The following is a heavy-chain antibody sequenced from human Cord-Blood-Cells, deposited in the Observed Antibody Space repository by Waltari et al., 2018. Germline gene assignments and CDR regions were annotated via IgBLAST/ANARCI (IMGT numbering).Heavy chain of an antibody. D-gene: IGHD3-9*01. CDR2: INHSGST. V-gene: IGHV4-34*01. J-gene: IGHJ4*02. CDR3: ARTGYYDILTGYYFDY. CDR1: GGSFSGYY. Sequence: QVQLQRWGAGLLKPSETLSLTCAVYGGSFSGYYWSWIRPPPGKGLEWIGEINHSGSTNYNPSLKSRVTISVDTSKNQFSLKLSSVTAADTAVYYCARTGYYDILTGYYFDYWGQGTLVTVSS.